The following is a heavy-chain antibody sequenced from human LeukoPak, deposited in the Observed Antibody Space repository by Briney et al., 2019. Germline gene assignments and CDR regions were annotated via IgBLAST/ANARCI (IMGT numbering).Heavy chain of an antibody. J-gene: IGHJ5*02. Sequence: GASVKVSCKASGYTFTSYGISWVRQAPGQGLEWMGWISVYNGNTNYAQKLQGRVTMTTDTSTSTAYMELRSLRSDDTAVYYCARDLIDCSGGSCYDWFDPWGQGTLVTVSS. CDR1: GYTFTSYG. D-gene: IGHD2-15*01. V-gene: IGHV1-18*04. CDR3: ARDLIDCSGGSCYDWFDP. CDR2: ISVYNGNT.